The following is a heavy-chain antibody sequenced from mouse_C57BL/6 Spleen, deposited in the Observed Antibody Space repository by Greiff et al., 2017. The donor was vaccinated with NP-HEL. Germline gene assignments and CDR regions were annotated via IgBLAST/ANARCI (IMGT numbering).Heavy chain of an antibody. CDR2: INPNNGGT. V-gene: IGHV1-26*01. D-gene: IGHD2-4*01. CDR3: ARGDYDGDYYAMDY. J-gene: IGHJ4*01. Sequence: EVKLQQSGPELVKPGASVKISCKASGYTFTDYYMNWVKQSHGKSLEWIGDINPNNGGTSYNQKFKGKATLTVDKSSSTAYMELRSLTSEDSAVYYCARGDYDGDYYAMDYWGQGTSVTVSS. CDR1: GYTFTDYY.